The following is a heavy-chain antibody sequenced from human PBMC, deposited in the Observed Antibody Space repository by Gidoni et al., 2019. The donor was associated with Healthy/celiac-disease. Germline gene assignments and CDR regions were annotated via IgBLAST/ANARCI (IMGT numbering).Heavy chain of an antibody. D-gene: IGHD5-18*01. Sequence: QLQLQESGPGLVKPSEPLSLTCTVPGGSLRSRRYYGGWCRQPPGKGLEWIGSIYYSGSTYYNPSLKSRVTISVDTSKNQFSLKLSSVTAADTAVYYCARHFIQTRYKQNWFDPWGQGTLVTVSS. J-gene: IGHJ5*02. CDR1: GGSLRSRRYY. CDR2: IYYSGST. CDR3: ARHFIQTRYKQNWFDP. V-gene: IGHV4-39*01.